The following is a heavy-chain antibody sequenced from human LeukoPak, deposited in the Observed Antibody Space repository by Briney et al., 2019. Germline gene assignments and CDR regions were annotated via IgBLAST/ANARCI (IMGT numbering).Heavy chain of an antibody. D-gene: IGHD3-22*01. J-gene: IGHJ4*02. CDR3: AGRRSGYYPGY. V-gene: IGHV3-33*01. CDR2: IWYDGSNK. CDR1: GFTFSSYG. Sequence: GGSLRLSCAASGFTFSSYGMHWVRQAPGKGLEWVAVIWYDGSNKYYADSVKGRFTISRDNSKNTLYLQMNSLRAEDTAVYYCAGRRSGYYPGYWGQGTLVTVSS.